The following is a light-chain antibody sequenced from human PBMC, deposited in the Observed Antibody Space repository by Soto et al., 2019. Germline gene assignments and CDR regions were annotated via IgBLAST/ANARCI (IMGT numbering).Light chain of an antibody. J-gene: IGKJ1*01. V-gene: IGKV1-5*03. CDR3: KQYINYWM. CDR1: QSISRW. Sequence: DFQMAQSPPTLSASVGDRVTIGCRASQSISRWLAWYQQKPGKAPKLLIYKASTLESGVPSRFSGSGSGTEFTLKISSLKSDDFATYYCKQYINYWMFAKGPRVEI. CDR2: KAS.